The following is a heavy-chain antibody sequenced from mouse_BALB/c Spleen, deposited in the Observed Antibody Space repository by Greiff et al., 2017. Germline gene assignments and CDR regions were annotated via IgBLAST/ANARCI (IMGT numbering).Heavy chain of an antibody. CDR3: ARGGYYGSSPLFDY. CDR2: IDPANGNT. Sequence: VQLQQSGAELVKPGASVKLSCTASGFNIKDTYMHWVKQRPEQGLEWIGRIDPANGNTKYDPKFQGKATITADTSSNTAYLQLSSLTSEDTAVYYCARGGYYGSSPLFDYWGQGTTLTVSS. D-gene: IGHD1-1*01. V-gene: IGHV14-3*02. J-gene: IGHJ2*01. CDR1: GFNIKDTY.